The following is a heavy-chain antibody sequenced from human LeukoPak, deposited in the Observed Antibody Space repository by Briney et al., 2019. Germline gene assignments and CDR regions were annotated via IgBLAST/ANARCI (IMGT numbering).Heavy chain of an antibody. V-gene: IGHV4-59*12. J-gene: IGHJ4*02. CDR2: IYYSGST. Sequence: SETLSLTCTVSGGSIRSYYWSWIRQPPGKGLEWIAYIYYSGSTNYNPSLKSRVTISVDTSKNQFSLNLNSVTAADTAVYYCARRPPSYSDNSGTYYLGGFDYWGQGTLVTVSS. D-gene: IGHD3-10*01. CDR1: GGSIRSYY. CDR3: ARRPPSYSDNSGTYYLGGFDY.